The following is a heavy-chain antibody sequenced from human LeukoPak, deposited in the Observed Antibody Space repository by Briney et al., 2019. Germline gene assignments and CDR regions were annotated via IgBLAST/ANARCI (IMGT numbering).Heavy chain of an antibody. CDR3: VRDGGLNAFDI. Sequence: GGSLRLSCAASGFTFSYYWMHWVRQAPGEGVVWVPRINSDGSSPSYADSVKGRFTISRDNAKNTLYLQMNSLRVEDTAVYYCVRDGGLNAFDIWGQGTMVTVSS. CDR2: INSDGSSP. CDR1: GFTFSYYW. J-gene: IGHJ3*02. V-gene: IGHV3-74*01.